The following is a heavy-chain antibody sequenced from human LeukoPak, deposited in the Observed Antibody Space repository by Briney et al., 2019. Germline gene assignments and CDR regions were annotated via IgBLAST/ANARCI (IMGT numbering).Heavy chain of an antibody. CDR2: ISSESIHL. Sequence: GGSLRLSCAASGFTFNSHMMNWVRQAPGKGLEWVASISSESIHLRYADSVKGRFTISRDNAKELVFLQMNSLRAEDTAIYYCARGFGDFDPRLDYWGHGSVITVSS. CDR3: ARGFGDFDPRLDY. D-gene: IGHD3-16*01. J-gene: IGHJ4*01. V-gene: IGHV3-21*01. CDR1: GFTFNSHM.